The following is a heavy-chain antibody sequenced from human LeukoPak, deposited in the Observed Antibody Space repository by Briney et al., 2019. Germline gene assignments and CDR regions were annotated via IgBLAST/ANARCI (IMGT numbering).Heavy chain of an antibody. D-gene: IGHD1-7*01. CDR2: ISGSGDST. V-gene: IGHV3-23*01. CDR3: AKDHVRGSITGTTVDY. J-gene: IGHJ4*02. CDR1: GFTFSNYA. Sequence: GGSLRLSCAASGFTFSNYAMNWVRQTPGKGLEWVSAISGSGDSTYYADSVKGRFTISRDNSKSTLYLQMNSLRADDTAVYYCAKDHVRGSITGTTVDYWGQGTLVTVSS.